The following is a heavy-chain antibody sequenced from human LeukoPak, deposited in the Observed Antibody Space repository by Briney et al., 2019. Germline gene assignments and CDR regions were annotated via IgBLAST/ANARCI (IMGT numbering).Heavy chain of an antibody. J-gene: IGHJ5*02. D-gene: IGHD3-3*01. CDR3: ASWNNWFDP. V-gene: IGHV4-61*05. Sequence: SETLSLTCTVSGGSISSSSYYWGWIRQPPGKGLEWIGYIYYSGSTNYNPSLKSRVTISVDTSKNQFSLKLSSVTAADTAVYYCASWNNWFDPWGQGTLVTVSS. CDR1: GGSISSSSYY. CDR2: IYYSGST.